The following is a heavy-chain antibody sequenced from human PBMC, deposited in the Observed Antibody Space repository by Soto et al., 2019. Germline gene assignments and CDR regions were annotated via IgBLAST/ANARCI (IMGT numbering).Heavy chain of an antibody. CDR1: EDTFRNFV. CDR3: ASTKYDSSAYYYWYLGL. V-gene: IGHV1-69*06. Sequence: QVELVQSGAELRNPGSSVKASCKAPEDTFRNFVISWVGQSPGQGLEWMGGIIPIFGTANYAQKFQGRVTITADTSENTVYLELSSLRSEDTAVYYCASTKYDSSAYYYWYLGLWGRGTLVTVSS. J-gene: IGHJ2*01. CDR2: IIPIFGTA. D-gene: IGHD3-22*01.